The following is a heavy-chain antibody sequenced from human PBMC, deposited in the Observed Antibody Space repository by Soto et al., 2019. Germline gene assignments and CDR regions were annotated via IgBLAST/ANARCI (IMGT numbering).Heavy chain of an antibody. CDR1: GGTFSSYA. CDR3: ASFYCSGGSCYGWFDP. V-gene: IGHV1-69*01. Sequence: QVQLVQSGAEVKKPGSSVKVSCKASGGTFSSYAISWVRQAPGEGLEWMGGIIPIFGTANYAQKFQGRVTITADESTNTAYMELSSLSSEDTAVYYCASFYCSGGSCYGWFDPWGQGTLVTVSS. J-gene: IGHJ5*02. D-gene: IGHD2-15*01. CDR2: IIPIFGTA.